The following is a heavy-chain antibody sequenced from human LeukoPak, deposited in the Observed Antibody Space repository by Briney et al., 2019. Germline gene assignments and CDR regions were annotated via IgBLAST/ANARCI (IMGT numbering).Heavy chain of an antibody. CDR3: ARVGPYSNYAYKTEIDY. CDR2: ISYDGSNK. CDR1: GFTFSSYA. Sequence: GRSLRLSCAASGFTFSSYAMHWVRQAPGKGLEWVAVISYDGSNKYYADSVKGRFTISRDNSKNTLYLQMNSLRAEDTAVYYCARVGPYSNYAYKTEIDYWGQGTLVTVSS. V-gene: IGHV3-30*01. J-gene: IGHJ4*02. D-gene: IGHD4-11*01.